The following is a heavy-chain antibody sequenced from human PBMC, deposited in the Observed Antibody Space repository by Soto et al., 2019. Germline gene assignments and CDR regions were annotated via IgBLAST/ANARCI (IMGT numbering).Heavy chain of an antibody. CDR2: IYYSGST. CDR3: ARHPYCSSTSCSEY. D-gene: IGHD2-2*01. Sequence: SETLSLTCTVSGGSISSYYWSWIRQPPGKGLEWIGYIYYSGSTNYNPSLKSRVTISVDTFKNQFSLKLSSVTAADTAVYYCARHPYCSSTSCSEYWGQGTLVTVSS. V-gene: IGHV4-59*08. J-gene: IGHJ4*02. CDR1: GGSISSYY.